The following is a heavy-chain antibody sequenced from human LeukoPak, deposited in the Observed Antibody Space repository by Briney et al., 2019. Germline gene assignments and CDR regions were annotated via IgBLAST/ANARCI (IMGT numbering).Heavy chain of an antibody. CDR2: IYSDNT. J-gene: IGHJ4*02. CDR1: GFTVSSNS. V-gene: IGHV3-53*01. Sequence: GGSLRLSCTVSGFTVSSNSMSWVRQAPGKGLEWVSFIYSDNTHYSDSVKGRFTISRDNSKNTLYLQMNSLRAEDTAVYYCARAGYSSGYSFDYWGQGTLVTVSS. CDR3: ARAGYSSGYSFDY. D-gene: IGHD3-22*01.